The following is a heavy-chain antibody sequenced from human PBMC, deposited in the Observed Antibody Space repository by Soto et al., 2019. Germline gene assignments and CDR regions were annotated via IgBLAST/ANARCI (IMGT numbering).Heavy chain of an antibody. Sequence: VQLVESGGGLVQPGGSLRLSCAASGFTFNTYGLHWVRQAPGKGLEYVSAINSNGGSTYYADSVKGRFTISRDNSKNTLYLQMGSLRAEDMAVYYCARVRVATTTPYFDYWGQGTRVTVSS. CDR2: INSNGGST. CDR1: GFTFNTYG. V-gene: IGHV3-64*07. CDR3: ARVRVATTTPYFDY. D-gene: IGHD1-1*01. J-gene: IGHJ4*02.